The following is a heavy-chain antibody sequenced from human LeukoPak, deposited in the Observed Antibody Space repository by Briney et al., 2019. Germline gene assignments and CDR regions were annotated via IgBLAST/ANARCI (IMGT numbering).Heavy chain of an antibody. J-gene: IGHJ4*02. D-gene: IGHD3-3*01. CDR3: MKEWGIFGVVKAIDY. V-gene: IGHV3-30*02. Sequence: GGSLRLSCATSGFTFSNYGMHWVRQAPGQGLEWAAFIGYDGSEKYNVESLKGRLTISRDNSQSTLYLHLSSLRAEDTALYYCMKEWGIFGVVKAIDYWGQGTLLTVSS. CDR1: GFTFSNYG. CDR2: IGYDGSEK.